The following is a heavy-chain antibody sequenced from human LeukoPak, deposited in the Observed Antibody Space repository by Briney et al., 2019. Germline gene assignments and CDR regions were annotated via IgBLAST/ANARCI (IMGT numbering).Heavy chain of an antibody. Sequence: PSGGSLRLSCAVSGFTVSSNYMSWVRQAPRKGLEWVSVIYSGGSTYYADSVKGRFTISRDNSKNTLYLQMNSLRAEDTAVYYCYSMIVVEIRVINDYWGQGTLVTVSS. CDR1: GFTVSSNY. CDR2: IYSGGST. J-gene: IGHJ4*02. D-gene: IGHD3-22*01. V-gene: IGHV3-66*01. CDR3: YSMIVVEIRVINDY.